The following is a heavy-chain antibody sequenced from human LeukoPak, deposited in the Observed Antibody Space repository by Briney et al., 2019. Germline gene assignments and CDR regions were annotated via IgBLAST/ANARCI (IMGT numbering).Heavy chain of an antibody. J-gene: IGHJ4*02. CDR3: TRHPTYSSGWYDY. CDR1: GFTFSSYA. CDR2: ISYDGSNK. V-gene: IGHV3-30-3*01. D-gene: IGHD6-19*01. Sequence: PGRSLRLSCAASGFTFSSYAMHWVRQAPGKGLEWVAVISYDGSNKYYADSVKGRFTISRDNSKNTLYLQMNSLRAEDTAVYYCTRHPTYSSGWYDYWGQGTLVTVSS.